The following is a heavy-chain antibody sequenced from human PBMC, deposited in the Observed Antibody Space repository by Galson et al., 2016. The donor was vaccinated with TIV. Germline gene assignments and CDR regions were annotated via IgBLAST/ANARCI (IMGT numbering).Heavy chain of an antibody. CDR1: GFTFSSYA. Sequence: SLRLSCAASGFTFSSYALTWVRQAPGKGLEWVAAITGGGVSSYYADSVKGRFTISRDNSKKMLYLQLNSLRAEDTAVYYCAKVPSSGFSYYYGLDVWGQGTTVTVSS. V-gene: IGHV3-23*01. CDR2: ITGGGVSS. J-gene: IGHJ6*02. CDR3: AKVPSSGFSYYYGLDV. D-gene: IGHD3-22*01.